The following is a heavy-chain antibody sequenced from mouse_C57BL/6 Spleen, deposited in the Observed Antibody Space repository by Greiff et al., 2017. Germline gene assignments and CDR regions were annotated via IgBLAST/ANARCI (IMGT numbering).Heavy chain of an antibody. V-gene: IGHV1-19*01. J-gene: IGHJ2*01. Sequence: VQLKQSGPVLVKPGASVKMSCKASGYTFTDSYMNWVKQSHGKSLEWIGVINPYNGGTSYNQKFQGKATLTVDKSSSTAYMELNSLTSEDSAVYYGARASSYYFDYWGQGTTLTVSS. D-gene: IGHD1-3*01. CDR2: INPYNGGT. CDR1: GYTFTDSY. CDR3: ARASSYYFDY.